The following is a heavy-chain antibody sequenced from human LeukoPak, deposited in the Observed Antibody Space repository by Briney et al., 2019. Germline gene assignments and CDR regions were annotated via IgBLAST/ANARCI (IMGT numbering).Heavy chain of an antibody. V-gene: IGHV4-59*01. CDR2: IYYSGST. CDR3: ARGIEGAGFDY. D-gene: IGHD1-26*01. J-gene: IGHJ4*02. Sequence: SETLSLTCTVSGGSISTYYWSWIRQPPGKGLGWIGYIYYSGSTNYNPSLKSRVTISVDTSKNQFSLKLSSVTAADTAVYYCARGIEGAGFDYWGQGTLVTVSS. CDR1: GGSISTYY.